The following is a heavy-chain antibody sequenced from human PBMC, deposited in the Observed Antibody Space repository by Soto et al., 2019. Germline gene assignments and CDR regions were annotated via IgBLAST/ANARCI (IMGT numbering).Heavy chain of an antibody. J-gene: IGHJ5*02. CDR1: GYSFTSYW. CDR2: IDPSDSYT. Sequence: GESLKISCKGSGYSFTSYWISWVCQMPGKGLEWMGRIDPSDSYTNYSPSFQGHVTISAEKSISTAYLQWSSLKASDTAMYYCARHSSRDTAMVHHWGQGAMVTVSS. CDR3: ARHSSRDTAMVHH. V-gene: IGHV5-10-1*01. D-gene: IGHD5-18*01.